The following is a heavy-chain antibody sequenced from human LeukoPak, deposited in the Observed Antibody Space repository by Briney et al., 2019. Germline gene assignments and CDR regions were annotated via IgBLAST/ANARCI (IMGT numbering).Heavy chain of an antibody. V-gene: IGHV3-53*01. CDR1: GFTVSSNY. J-gene: IGHJ4*02. D-gene: IGHD1-26*01. Sequence: PGGSLRLSCAASGFTVSSNYMGWVRQAPGKGLEWVSVIYSGGSTYYADSVKGRFTISRDNSKNTLYLQMNSLRAEDTAVYYCAREIVGATIDWGQGTLVTVSS. CDR2: IYSGGST. CDR3: AREIVGATID.